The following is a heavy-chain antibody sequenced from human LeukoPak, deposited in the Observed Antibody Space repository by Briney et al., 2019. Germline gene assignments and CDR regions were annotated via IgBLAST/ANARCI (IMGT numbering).Heavy chain of an antibody. J-gene: IGHJ5*02. CDR1: GGSISSSNW. D-gene: IGHD3-16*01. V-gene: IGHV4-4*02. CDR2: IYHSGST. Sequence: SGTLSLTCAASGGSISSSNWWSWVRQPPGKGLEWIGEIYHSGSTNYNPSLKSRVTISVDTSKNQFSLKLSSVTAADTAVYYCARQVFHGGSPPRLDLWGQGIQVSVSS. CDR3: ARQVFHGGSPPRLDL.